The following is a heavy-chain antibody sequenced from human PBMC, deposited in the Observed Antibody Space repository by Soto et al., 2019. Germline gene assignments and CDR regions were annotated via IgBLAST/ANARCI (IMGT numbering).Heavy chain of an antibody. D-gene: IGHD1-26*01. V-gene: IGHV1-3*01. Sequence: ASVKVSCKASGYTFTSYAMHWVRQAPGQGLEWMGWINAGNGNTKYSQKFQGRVTITRDTSASTAYMELSSLRSEDTAVYYCAREGRGGTAPYFDYWGQGTLVTVSS. J-gene: IGHJ4*02. CDR2: INAGNGNT. CDR3: AREGRGGTAPYFDY. CDR1: GYTFTSYA.